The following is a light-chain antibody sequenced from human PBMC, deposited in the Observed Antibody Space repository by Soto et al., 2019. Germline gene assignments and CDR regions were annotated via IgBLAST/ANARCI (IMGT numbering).Light chain of an antibody. Sequence: EIGMTQSPATLSVSAGERATLSCRASQSVSSNLAWYQQKAGQAPRLLIYGASTRATGIPARFSGSGSGTEFTLTISSLQSEDFAVYYCQQYNNWPPLTFGGGNKVEIK. J-gene: IGKJ4*01. CDR3: QQYNNWPPLT. CDR1: QSVSSN. V-gene: IGKV3-15*01. CDR2: GAS.